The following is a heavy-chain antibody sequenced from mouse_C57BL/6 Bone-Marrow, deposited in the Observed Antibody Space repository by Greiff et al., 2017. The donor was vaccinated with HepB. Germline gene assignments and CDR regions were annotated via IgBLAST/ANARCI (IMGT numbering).Heavy chain of an antibody. V-gene: IGHV6-6*01. CDR1: GFTFSDAW. J-gene: IGHJ3*01. CDR2: IRNKANNHAT. CDR3: TRRYYYGSSYPSFAY. Sequence: EVMLVESGGGLVQPGGSMKLSCAASGFTFSDAWMDWVRQSPEKGLEWVAEIRNKANNHATYYAESVKGRFTISRDDSKSSVYLQMNSLRAEDTGIYYCTRRYYYGSSYPSFAYWGQGTLVTVSA. D-gene: IGHD1-1*01.